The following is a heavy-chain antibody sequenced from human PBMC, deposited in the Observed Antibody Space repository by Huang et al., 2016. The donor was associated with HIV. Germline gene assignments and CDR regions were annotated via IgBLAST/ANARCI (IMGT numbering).Heavy chain of an antibody. V-gene: IGHV3-30*14. J-gene: IGHJ4*02. CDR1: GFTFRDHP. D-gene: IGHD6-19*01. Sequence: QVQLVESGGGVVQPGRSLRLSCAVSGFTFRDHPMNGVRQAPGKGLEGVAVRSFDGRNKFYADLVRGRFTISRDNSKNILYLQLNSLTPADTSIYYCARDTTTVAGLDFWGQGALVTVSS. CDR2: RSFDGRNK. CDR3: ARDTTTVAGLDF.